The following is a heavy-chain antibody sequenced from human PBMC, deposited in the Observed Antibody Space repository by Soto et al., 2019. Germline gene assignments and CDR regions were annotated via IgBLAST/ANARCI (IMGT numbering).Heavy chain of an antibody. CDR1: GFTFSSYW. D-gene: IGHD3-10*01. V-gene: IGHV3-74*01. CDR3: ARGASGNYYLAY. J-gene: IGHJ4*02. Sequence: EVQLVESGGNLVQPGGSLRLSCAASGFTFSSYWIHWVRQPPGKGLLWVSRINTDGSTTNYADSVKGRFTISRDNAKNTLYLQMNSLRAEDTAVYYCARGASGNYYLAYWGKGALVTISS. CDR2: INTDGSTT.